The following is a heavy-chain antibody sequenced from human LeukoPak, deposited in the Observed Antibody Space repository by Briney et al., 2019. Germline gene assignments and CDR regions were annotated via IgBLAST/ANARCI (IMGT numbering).Heavy chain of an antibody. V-gene: IGHV3-11*01. CDR3: ARDLAYYDILTGPRNYMDV. D-gene: IGHD3-9*01. CDR1: GFTFSDYY. CDR2: ISSSGSTI. J-gene: IGHJ6*03. Sequence: GGSLRLSCAASGFTFSDYYMSWIRQAPGKWLEWVSYISSSGSTINYADSVKGRFTISRDNAKNSLYLQMNSLRVEDTAAYYCARDLAYYDILTGPRNYMDVWGKGTTVTISS.